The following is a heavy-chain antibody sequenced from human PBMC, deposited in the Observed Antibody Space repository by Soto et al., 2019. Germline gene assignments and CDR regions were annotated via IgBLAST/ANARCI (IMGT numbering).Heavy chain of an antibody. CDR3: AKGSYRPHDY. D-gene: IGHD1-26*01. CDR2: ISGSGDTT. Sequence: GGSLRLSCAASGFTFSTYAMSWVRQAPGKGLEWVSAISGSGDTTYYANSVKGRFAISRDNSKNTLYLQMNSLRAEDTAVYYCAKGSYRPHDYWGQGTLVTVSS. J-gene: IGHJ4*02. CDR1: GFTFSTYA. V-gene: IGHV3-23*01.